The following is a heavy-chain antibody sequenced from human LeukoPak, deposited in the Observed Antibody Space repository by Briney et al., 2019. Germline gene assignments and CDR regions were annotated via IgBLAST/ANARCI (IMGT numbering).Heavy chain of an antibody. CDR1: GFTFSSYG. Sequence: GGSLRLSCAASGFTFSSYGMHWVRQAPGKGLEWVAVIWYDGSDKYYADSVKGRFTISRDNSKSTLYLQMSSLRAEDTAVYYCARTNLFVDTAGNDAFDFWGQGTMVIVSS. CDR3: ARTNLFVDTAGNDAFDF. D-gene: IGHD5-18*01. V-gene: IGHV3-33*01. J-gene: IGHJ3*01. CDR2: IWYDGSDK.